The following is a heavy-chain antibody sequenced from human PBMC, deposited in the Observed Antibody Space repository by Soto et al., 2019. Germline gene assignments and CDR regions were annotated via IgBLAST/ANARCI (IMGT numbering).Heavy chain of an antibody. J-gene: IGHJ4*02. Sequence: QVQLQESGPGLVKPSQTLSLTCTVSGGSIDNYEYYWTWIRQPPGKGLEWVGYIYYSGRTNYNPSLNSRLTRSLDTSKNQFSLRLTSVSAADTAMYYCARDRSNSPDYFDFWGQGPLVTVSS. V-gene: IGHV4-30-4*01. CDR2: IYYSGRT. D-gene: IGHD6-6*01. CDR1: GGSIDNYEYY. CDR3: ARDRSNSPDYFDF.